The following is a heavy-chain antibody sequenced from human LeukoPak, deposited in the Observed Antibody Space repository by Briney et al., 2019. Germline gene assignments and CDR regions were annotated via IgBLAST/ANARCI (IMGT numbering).Heavy chain of an antibody. CDR1: GGSISSGDYY. D-gene: IGHD6-13*01. J-gene: IGHJ4*02. Sequence: KASETLSLTCSVSGGSISSGDYYWNWIRQPAVKGLEWLGHIYASGSTTYNPSLKSRVTISVDTSKNQFSLRLSSVTAADTAVYYCASAQLGTYYFNYWGPGTLVTVSS. CDR2: IYASGST. CDR3: ASAQLGTYYFNY. V-gene: IGHV4-61*09.